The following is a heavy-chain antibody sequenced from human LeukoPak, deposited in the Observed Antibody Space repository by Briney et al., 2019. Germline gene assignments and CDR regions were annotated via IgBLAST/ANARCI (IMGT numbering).Heavy chain of an antibody. Sequence: GASVKVSCKASGYTFTSYDINWVRQATGQGLEWMGWMNPNSGNTGYAQKFQGRVTMTRNTSISTAYMELSSLRSEDTAVYYCARGSVEHDILTGYPYSGNHPNDYWGQGILVTVSS. V-gene: IGHV1-8*01. J-gene: IGHJ4*02. CDR2: MNPNSGNT. D-gene: IGHD3-9*01. CDR1: GYTFTSYD. CDR3: ARGSVEHDILTGYPYSGNHPNDY.